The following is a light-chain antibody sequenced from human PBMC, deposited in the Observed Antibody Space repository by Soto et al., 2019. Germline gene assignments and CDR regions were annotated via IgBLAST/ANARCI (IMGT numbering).Light chain of an antibody. CDR1: QSISSG. CDR2: DAS. J-gene: IGKJ1*01. Sequence: DIQMTQSPSTLSASVGDRVTITCRASQSISSGLAWYQKKPGKAPKLLIYDASTLESGVPSRFSGSGSGTEFTLTISRLEPEDFAVYYCQQYGSSGTFGQGTKVEIK. V-gene: IGKV1-5*01. CDR3: QQYGSSGT.